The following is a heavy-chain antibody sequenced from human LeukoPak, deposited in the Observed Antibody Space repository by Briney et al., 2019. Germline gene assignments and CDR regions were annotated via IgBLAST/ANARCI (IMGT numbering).Heavy chain of an antibody. CDR1: GFTFSSYA. V-gene: IGHV3-23*01. J-gene: IGHJ4*02. CDR2: ISGSGGST. Sequence: GGSLRLSCAASGFTFSSYAMSWVRQAPGKGLEWVSAISGSGGSTYYADSVKGRFTISRDNSKNTLYLQMNSLSAEDTAVYYCARRASTERGHSYGLDHWGQGALVTVSS. D-gene: IGHD5-18*01. CDR3: ARRASTERGHSYGLDH.